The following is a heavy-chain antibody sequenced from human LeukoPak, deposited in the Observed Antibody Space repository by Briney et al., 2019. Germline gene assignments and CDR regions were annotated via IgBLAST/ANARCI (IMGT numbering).Heavy chain of an antibody. Sequence: PGGSLRLSCAASGFTFSDYYMSWIRQAPGKGLEWVSYISSSGSTIYYADSVKGRFTISRGNAENSLYLQMNSLRVEDTAVYYCARVIATRPHYHYYMDVWGKGTTVTVSS. CDR1: GFTFSDYY. CDR3: ARVIATRPHYHYYMDV. J-gene: IGHJ6*03. V-gene: IGHV3-11*04. CDR2: ISSSGSTI. D-gene: IGHD6-6*01.